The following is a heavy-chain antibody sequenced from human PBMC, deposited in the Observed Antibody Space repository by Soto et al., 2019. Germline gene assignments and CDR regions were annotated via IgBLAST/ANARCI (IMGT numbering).Heavy chain of an antibody. D-gene: IGHD6-19*01. Sequence: QVQLVESGGGVVQPGRSLRLSCAASGFTFSSYGMHWVRQAPGKGLEWVAVISYDGSNKYYADSVKGRFTISRDNSKNTLYLQMNSLRAEDTAVYYCAKGLAVAAYGMDVWGQGTTVTVSS. CDR2: ISYDGSNK. V-gene: IGHV3-30*18. J-gene: IGHJ6*02. CDR1: GFTFSSYG. CDR3: AKGLAVAAYGMDV.